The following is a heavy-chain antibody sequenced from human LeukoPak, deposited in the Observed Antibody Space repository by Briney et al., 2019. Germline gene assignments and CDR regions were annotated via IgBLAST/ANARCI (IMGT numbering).Heavy chain of an antibody. CDR3: ARGVGYYGSGSLYYFDY. CDR2: IGTAGDT. V-gene: IGHV3-13*01. J-gene: IGHJ4*02. CDR1: GFTFSSYD. Sequence: GGSLRLSCAASGFTFSSYDMHWVRQATGKGLEWVSAIGTAGDTYYPGSVKGRFTISRENAKNSLYLQMNSLRAGDTAVYYCARGVGYYGSGSLYYFDYWGQGTLVTVSS. D-gene: IGHD3-10*01.